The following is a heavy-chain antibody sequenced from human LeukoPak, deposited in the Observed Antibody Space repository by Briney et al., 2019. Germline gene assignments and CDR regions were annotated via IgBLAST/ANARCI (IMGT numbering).Heavy chain of an antibody. CDR1: GFSISTGYY. J-gene: IGHJ4*01. CDR3: AREAERRVVN. D-gene: IGHD1-1*01. CDR2: IHPSGTM. V-gene: IGHV4-38-2*02. Sequence: SETLSLTCVVSGFSISTGYYWGWIPQPPGKGLEWIGNIHPSGTMFHNSSLNSRVTMSIDTSKNQFSLKLSSVTAADTAVYYCAREAERRVVNWGQGTLVTVSS.